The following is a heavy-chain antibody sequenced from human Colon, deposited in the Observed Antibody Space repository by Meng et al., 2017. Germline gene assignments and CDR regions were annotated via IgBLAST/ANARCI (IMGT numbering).Heavy chain of an antibody. CDR3: ARGTPVTWRPPFAH. V-gene: IGHV3-48*03. J-gene: IGHJ4*02. D-gene: IGHD2-15*01. CDR2: IGNSGDTI. CDR1: GFTFSLYE. Sequence: GESLKISCVVSGFTFSLYEMNWVRQAPGKGPEWIAYIGNSGDTIFYADSVKGRFTISRDNTKESLGLQMKNLRAEDTAIYYCARGTPVTWRPPFAHWCQGAPVTVSS.